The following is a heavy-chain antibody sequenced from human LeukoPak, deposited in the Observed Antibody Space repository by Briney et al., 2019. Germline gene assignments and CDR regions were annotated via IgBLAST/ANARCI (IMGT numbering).Heavy chain of an antibody. Sequence: SETLSLTCTVSGGSISSYYWSWIRQPPGKGLEWIGYIYYSGSTNYNPSLKGRVTISVDTSKNQFSLKLSSVTAADTAVYYCAREGTIAAADYWGQGTLVTVSS. J-gene: IGHJ4*02. V-gene: IGHV4-59*12. D-gene: IGHD6-13*01. CDR2: IYYSGST. CDR3: AREGTIAAADY. CDR1: GGSISSYY.